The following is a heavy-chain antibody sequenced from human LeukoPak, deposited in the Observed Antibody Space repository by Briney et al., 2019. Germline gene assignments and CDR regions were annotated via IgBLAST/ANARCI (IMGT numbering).Heavy chain of an antibody. CDR3: ARARWGDEFDY. J-gene: IGHJ4*02. V-gene: IGHV3-21*01. Sequence: GGSLRLSCVASGFTFSTYSMNWVRQAPGKGLEWVSSISSGSSYIYYADSVKGRFTISRDNVKNSLYLQMNSLRAEDTAVYYCARARWGDEFDYWGQGTLVTVSS. CDR1: GFTFSTYS. CDR2: ISSGSSYI. D-gene: IGHD3-10*01.